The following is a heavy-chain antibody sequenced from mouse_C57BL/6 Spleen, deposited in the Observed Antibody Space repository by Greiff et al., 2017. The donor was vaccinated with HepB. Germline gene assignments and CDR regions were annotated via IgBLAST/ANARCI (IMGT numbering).Heavy chain of an antibody. Sequence: QVQLQQSGAELVRPGPSVKVSCKASGYAFTNYLIEWVKQRPGQGLEWIGVINPGSGGTNYNEKFKGKATLTADKSSSTAYMQLSSLTSEDSAVYFCARAVVAFDYWGQGTTLTVSS. CDR1: GYAFTNYL. CDR3: ARAVVAFDY. D-gene: IGHD1-1*01. J-gene: IGHJ2*01. CDR2: INPGSGGT. V-gene: IGHV1-54*01.